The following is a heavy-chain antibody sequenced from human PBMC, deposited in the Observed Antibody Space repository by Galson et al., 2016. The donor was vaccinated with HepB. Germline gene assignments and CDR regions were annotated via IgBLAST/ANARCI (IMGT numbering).Heavy chain of an antibody. D-gene: IGHD5-24*01. J-gene: IGHJ3*01. Sequence: SLRLSCAASGFVFSGSAIHWVRQASGRGLECVGRIRSNIESYATGYIESVKGRFTISRDDSKDTAYLQMNSLKIDDTAVYYCTRIEEAREGIKGTFNVWGQGTMVTVSS. V-gene: IGHV3-73*01. CDR1: GFVFSGSA. CDR3: TRIEEAREGIKGTFNV. CDR2: IRSNIESYAT.